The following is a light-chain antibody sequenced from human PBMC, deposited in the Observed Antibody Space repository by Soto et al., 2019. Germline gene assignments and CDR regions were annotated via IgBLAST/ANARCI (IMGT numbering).Light chain of an antibody. J-gene: IGKJ1*01. Sequence: EIVMTQSPATLSVSPGERATLSCRASQSVSSNLAWYQQKPGQAPRLLIYGASTRATGIPARFSVSRSGTEFTLTISSLQSEDFAVYYCQQYNSWPAFGRGTKVDIK. CDR3: QQYNSWPA. CDR2: GAS. CDR1: QSVSSN. V-gene: IGKV3-15*01.